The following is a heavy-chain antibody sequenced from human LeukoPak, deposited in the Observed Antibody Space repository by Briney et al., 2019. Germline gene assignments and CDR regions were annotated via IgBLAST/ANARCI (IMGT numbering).Heavy chain of an antibody. CDR1: GFTFSSYE. Sequence: AGGSLRLSCAASGFTFSSYEMNWVRQAPGKGLEWVSYISSSGSTIYYADSVKGRFTISRDNAKNSLYLQMNSLRAEDTAVYYCAREGVSYYDILTGRNAFDIWGQGTMVTVSS. V-gene: IGHV3-48*03. CDR3: AREGVSYYDILTGRNAFDI. J-gene: IGHJ3*02. D-gene: IGHD3-9*01. CDR2: ISSSGSTI.